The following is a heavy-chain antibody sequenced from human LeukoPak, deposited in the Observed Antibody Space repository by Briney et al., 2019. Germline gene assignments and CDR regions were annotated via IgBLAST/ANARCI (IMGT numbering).Heavy chain of an antibody. CDR2: ISSNGGST. V-gene: IGHV3-64*01. CDR1: GFTFSSYA. Sequence: GGSLRLSCAASGFTFSSYAMHWVRQAPGKGLEYVSAISSNGGSTYYANSVKGRFTISRDNSKNTLYLQMGSLRAEDMAVYYCAREGGGSYSIDYWGQGTLVTVSS. CDR3: AREGGGSYSIDY. J-gene: IGHJ4*02. D-gene: IGHD1-26*01.